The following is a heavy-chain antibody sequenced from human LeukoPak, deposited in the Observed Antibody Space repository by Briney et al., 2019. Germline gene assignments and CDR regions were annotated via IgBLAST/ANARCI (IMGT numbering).Heavy chain of an antibody. V-gene: IGHV3-21*01. CDR1: GFNFGSYS. CDR3: VTDGADYYDSTGYPIYFDY. D-gene: IGHD3-22*01. CDR2: ISSTSSHI. Sequence: GGSLRLSCAASGFNFGSYSMNWVRQAPGKGLEWVSCISSTSSHIYYADSVKGRFTISRDNAKNSLYLQMNSLRVEDTAVYYCVTDGADYYDSTGYPIYFDYWGQGTLVTVSS. J-gene: IGHJ4*02.